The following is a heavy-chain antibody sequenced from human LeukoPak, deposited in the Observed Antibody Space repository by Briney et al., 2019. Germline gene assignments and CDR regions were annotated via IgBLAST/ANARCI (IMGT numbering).Heavy chain of an antibody. D-gene: IGHD2-2*01. CDR1: GYNFTSYW. Sequence: GESLKISCKGSGYNFTSYWIGWGRQLPGKGLEWMGIIYPGDSDTRYSPSFQGQVTISADKSISTAYLQWSSLKASDTAMYYCARRTYCSSTSCFDAFDIWGQGTMVTVSS. CDR2: IYPGDSDT. CDR3: ARRTYCSSTSCFDAFDI. J-gene: IGHJ3*02. V-gene: IGHV5-51*01.